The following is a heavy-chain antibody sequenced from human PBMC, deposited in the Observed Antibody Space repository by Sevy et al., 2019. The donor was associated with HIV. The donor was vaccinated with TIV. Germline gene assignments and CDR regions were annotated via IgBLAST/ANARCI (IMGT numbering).Heavy chain of an antibody. CDR2: IRSKANIYVT. CDR3: TGDSSSSYYFDY. V-gene: IGHV3-73*01. CDR1: GFTFSGSA. D-gene: IGHD6-13*01. Sequence: GGSLRLSCAASGFTFSGSAMHWVRQASGKGLEWVGRIRSKANIYVTAYAASVKGRFTISRDDSKNTSYLQMNSLKTDDTAVYYCTGDSSSSYYFDYWGQGTLVTVSS. J-gene: IGHJ4*02.